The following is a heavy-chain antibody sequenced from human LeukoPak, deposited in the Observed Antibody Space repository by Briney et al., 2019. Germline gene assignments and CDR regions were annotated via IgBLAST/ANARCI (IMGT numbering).Heavy chain of an antibody. Sequence: SETLSLTCAVYGGSFSGYYWSWIRQPPGKGLEWIGEINHSGSTNYNPSLKSRVTISVDASKNQFSLKLSSVTAADTAVYYCARGKKRVVVPAASFDPWGQGTLVTVSS. J-gene: IGHJ5*02. CDR1: GGSFSGYY. CDR2: INHSGST. D-gene: IGHD2-2*01. V-gene: IGHV4-34*01. CDR3: ARGKKRVVVPAASFDP.